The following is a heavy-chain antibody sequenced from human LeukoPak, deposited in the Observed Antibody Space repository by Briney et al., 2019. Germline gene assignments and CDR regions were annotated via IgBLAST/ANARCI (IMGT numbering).Heavy chain of an antibody. J-gene: IGHJ3*01. CDR1: GDSIRSHY. D-gene: IGHD5-24*01. CDR3: ARGGEGYNDDAFEV. V-gene: IGHV4-59*11. CDR2: IYNSATT. Sequence: PSETLSLTCTVSGDSIRSHYCAWIRQSPGKGLEWIGNIYNSATTDYNPSFKSRVTISLDTSKKQFSLKMTSVTALDSAVYYCARGGEGYNDDAFEVWGLGTAVTVSS.